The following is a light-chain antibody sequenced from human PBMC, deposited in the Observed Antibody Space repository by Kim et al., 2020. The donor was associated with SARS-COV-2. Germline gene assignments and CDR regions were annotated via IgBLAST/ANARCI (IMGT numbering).Light chain of an antibody. CDR1: QSVSRW. CDR3: QHRQT. V-gene: IGKV1-5*01. CDR2: DGS. Sequence: STLSPSVGDRVTLTCRASQSVSRWLAWYQQKPGKAPKLLIYDGSNLQSGVPSRFSGSGSGTEFTLTISSLQPDDFAIYYCQHRQTFGQGTKVDIK. J-gene: IGKJ1*01.